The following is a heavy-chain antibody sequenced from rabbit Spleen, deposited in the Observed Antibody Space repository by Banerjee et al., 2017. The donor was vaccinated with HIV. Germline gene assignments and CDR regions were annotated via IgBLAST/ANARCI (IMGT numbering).Heavy chain of an antibody. CDR1: GFSFSSRYY. J-gene: IGHJ4*01. CDR3: ARETNSGWGVVSFYFTL. V-gene: IGHV1S40*01. D-gene: IGHD4-1*01. CDR2: IYGGNSGDT. Sequence: QSLEESGGDLVKPGASLTLTCTASGFSFSSRYYMCWVRQAPGKGLEWIACIYGGNSGDTYYASWAKGRFTISKTSSTTVTLQMTSLTAADTATYFCARETNSGWGVVSFYFTLWGPGTLVTVS.